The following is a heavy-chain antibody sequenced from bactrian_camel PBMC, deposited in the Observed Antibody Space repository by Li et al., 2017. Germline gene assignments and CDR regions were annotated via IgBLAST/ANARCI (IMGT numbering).Heavy chain of an antibody. V-gene: IGHV3S31*01. J-gene: IGHJ4*01. CDR3: ANPPDSYYVRVYTH. CDR1: GFIIRSYA. Sequence: VQLVESGGGLLQPGGSLRLSCGASGFIIRSYAMSWVRQAPGKGLEWIATINSGGGNTHLADSVKGRFTISRDDAKNTLYLQLNSLKTEDTATYYCANPPDSYYVRVYTHWGQGTQVTVS. D-gene: IGHD4*01. CDR2: INSGGGNT.